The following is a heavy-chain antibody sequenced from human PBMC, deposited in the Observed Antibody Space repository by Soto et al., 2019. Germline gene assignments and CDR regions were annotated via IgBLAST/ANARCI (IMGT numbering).Heavy chain of an antibody. CDR3: ARGSGARGPIYWYFDL. J-gene: IGHJ2*01. V-gene: IGHV3-7*04. D-gene: IGHD7-27*01. CDR2: IKQDGSEK. Sequence: GGSLRLSCAASGFTFSIYWMSWVRQAPGKGLEWVANIKQDGSEKYYVDSVKGRFTISRDNAKNSLYLQMNSLRAEDTAVYYCARGSGARGPIYWYFDLWGRGTLVTVSS. CDR1: GFTFSIYW.